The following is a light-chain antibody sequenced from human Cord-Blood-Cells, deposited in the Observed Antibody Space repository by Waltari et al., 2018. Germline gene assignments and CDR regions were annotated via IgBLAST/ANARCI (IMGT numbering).Light chain of an antibody. V-gene: IGLV3-21*04. CDR3: QVWDSSSDHYV. CDR2: YDS. J-gene: IGLJ1*01. Sequence: SYVLTQPPSVSVAPGKTARITCGGNNIGSKSVHWYKQKPGQAPVLVIYYDSDRPSGTPGRFSGSNSGNTATLTLSRVEAEDEANYLCQVWDSSSDHYVFGTGTKVTVL. CDR1: NIGSKS.